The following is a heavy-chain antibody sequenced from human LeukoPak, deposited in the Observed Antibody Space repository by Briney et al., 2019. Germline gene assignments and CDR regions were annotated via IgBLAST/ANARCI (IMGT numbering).Heavy chain of an antibody. V-gene: IGHV3-23*01. J-gene: IGHJ4*02. Sequence: PGGSLRLSCAASGFTFSTYSMTWVRQAPGKGLEWLSSISDRGDTTYYASSVKGRVTSSRDNSKNTLYLQMGSLRAEDTAVYYCAKGGILTIKGYWGQGTLVTVSS. CDR2: ISDRGDTT. D-gene: IGHD5-24*01. CDR3: AKGGILTIKGY. CDR1: GFTFSTYS.